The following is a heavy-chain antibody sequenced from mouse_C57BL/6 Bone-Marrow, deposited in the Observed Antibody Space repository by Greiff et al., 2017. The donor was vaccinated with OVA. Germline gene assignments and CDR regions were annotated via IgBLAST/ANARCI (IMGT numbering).Heavy chain of an antibody. V-gene: IGHV1-52*01. Sequence: VQLQQPGAELVRPGSSVKLSCKASGYTFTSYWMHWVKQRPIQGLEWIGNIDPSDSDTHYNQKFKDKATLTVDKSSSTASMQLSSLTSEDSAVYYCARGPRRDRGFAYWGQGTLVTVSA. J-gene: IGHJ3*01. CDR2: IDPSDSDT. CDR1: GYTFTSYW. CDR3: ARGPRRDRGFAY. D-gene: IGHD3-3*01.